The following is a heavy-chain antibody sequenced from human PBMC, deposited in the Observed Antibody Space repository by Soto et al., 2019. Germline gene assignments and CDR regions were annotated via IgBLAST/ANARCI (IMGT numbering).Heavy chain of an antibody. V-gene: IGHV1-8*01. CDR3: ARGPRNWGVDY. J-gene: IGHJ4*02. Sequence: QVQLVQSGAEVKKPGASVKVSCKAAAYTFTSYDINWVRQANGQDFEWMGWMNPNNGNTAYAQKFQGRVTMTRDTSKSIAFMELSSLTSEDTAVYYCARGPRNWGVDYWGQGTLVTVSS. D-gene: IGHD7-27*01. CDR2: MNPNNGNT. CDR1: AYTFTSYD.